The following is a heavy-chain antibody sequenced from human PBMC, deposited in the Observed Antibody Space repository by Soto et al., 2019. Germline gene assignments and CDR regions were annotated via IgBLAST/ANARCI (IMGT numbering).Heavy chain of an antibody. CDR1: GFTFSSYA. D-gene: IGHD2-2*01. CDR2: ISGSGGST. CDR3: AKDYCSSTSCIDTEDY. Sequence: PGGSLRLSCAASGFTFSSYAMSWVRQAPGKGLEWVSAISGSGGSTYYADSVKGRFTISRDNSKNTLYLQMNSLRAEDTAVYYCAKDYCSSTSCIDTEDYWGQGTLVTVSS. V-gene: IGHV3-23*01. J-gene: IGHJ4*02.